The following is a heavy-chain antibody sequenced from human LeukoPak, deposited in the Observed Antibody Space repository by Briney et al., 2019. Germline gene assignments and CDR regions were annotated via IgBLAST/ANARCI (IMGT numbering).Heavy chain of an antibody. CDR1: GYSFTSSW. D-gene: IGHD6-19*01. V-gene: IGHV5-51*01. Sequence: GESLKISCKGSGYSFTSSWIDWVRQMPGKGLEWMGLIYPGDSHSIYSPSFQGKVTFSADKSINTAYLQWSSLKASDTAMYYCARRSGGAVAGTGYFDYWGQGTLVTVSS. J-gene: IGHJ4*02. CDR3: ARRSGGAVAGTGYFDY. CDR2: IYPGDSHS.